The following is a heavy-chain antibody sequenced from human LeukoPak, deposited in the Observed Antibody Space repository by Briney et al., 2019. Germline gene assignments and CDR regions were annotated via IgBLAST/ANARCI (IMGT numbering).Heavy chain of an antibody. D-gene: IGHD3-10*01. CDR1: GFTFSNAW. V-gene: IGHV3-15*01. J-gene: IGHJ4*02. CDR3: TTLYGSGSYCDY. CDR2: IKSKTDGGTT. Sequence: GGSLRLSCAASGFTFSNAWMSWVRQAPGKGLEWVGRIKSKTDGGTTDYAAPVKGRSTISRDDSKNTPYLQMNSLKTEDTAVYYCTTLYGSGSYCDYWGQGTLVTVSS.